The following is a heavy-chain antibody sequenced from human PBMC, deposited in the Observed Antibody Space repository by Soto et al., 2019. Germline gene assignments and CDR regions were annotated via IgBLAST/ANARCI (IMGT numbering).Heavy chain of an antibody. CDR3: AKDGLSWEYSSSWYNWFDP. CDR2: ISWNSGSI. V-gene: IGHV3-9*01. J-gene: IGHJ5*02. D-gene: IGHD6-13*01. Sequence: EVQLVESGGGLVQPGRSLRLSCAASGFTFDDYAMHWVRQAPGKGLEWVSGISWNSGSIGYADSVKGRFTISRDNAKNSRELQMNSLGAEDTAWYYCAKDGLSWEYSSSWYNWFDPWGQGTLVTVSS. CDR1: GFTFDDYA.